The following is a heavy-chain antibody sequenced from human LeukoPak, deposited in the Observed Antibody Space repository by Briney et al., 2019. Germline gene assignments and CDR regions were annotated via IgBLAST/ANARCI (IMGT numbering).Heavy chain of an antibody. CDR1: GFTFSSYG. CDR3: ARDDSPVTTWLDY. V-gene: IGHV3-30*03. J-gene: IGHJ4*02. CDR2: ISHDESQT. D-gene: IGHD4-17*01. Sequence: GRSLRLSCAASGFTFSSYGMHWVRQAPGKGLEWVAVISHDESQTKYGDSVRGRFTISRDNSKNTLYLQINSLRAEDTAVYYCARDDSPVTTWLDYWGQGTLVTVSS.